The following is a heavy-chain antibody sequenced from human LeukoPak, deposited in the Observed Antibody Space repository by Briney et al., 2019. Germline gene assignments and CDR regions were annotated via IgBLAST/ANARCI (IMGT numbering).Heavy chain of an antibody. CDR3: ARKQPESCSGGSCYSYFQH. J-gene: IGHJ1*01. CDR2: IYSGGST. D-gene: IGHD2-15*01. CDR1: GFTVSSNY. Sequence: GGSLRLSCAASGFTVSSNYMSWVRQAPGKGLEWVSVIYSGGSTYYSDSVKGRFTISRDNSKNTLYPQMNSLRAEDTAVYYCARKQPESCSGGSCYSYFQHWGQGTLVTVSS. V-gene: IGHV3-53*01.